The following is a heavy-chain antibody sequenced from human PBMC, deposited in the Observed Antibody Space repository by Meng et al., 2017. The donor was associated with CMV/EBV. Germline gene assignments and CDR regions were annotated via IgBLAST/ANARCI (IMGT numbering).Heavy chain of an antibody. D-gene: IGHD3-16*01. V-gene: IGHV3-74*01. CDR2: INSDGSST. CDR3: ARGDYPYYFDY. J-gene: IGHJ4*02. Sequence: LSCAASGVTFSSYWMHWVRQAPGKGLVWVSRINSDGSSTSYADSVKGRFTISRDNAKNTLYLQMNSLRAEDTAVYYCARGDYPYYFDYWGQGTLVTVSS. CDR1: GVTFSSYW.